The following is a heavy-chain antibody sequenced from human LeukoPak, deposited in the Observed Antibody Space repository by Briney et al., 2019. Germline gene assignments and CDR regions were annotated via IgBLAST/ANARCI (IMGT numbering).Heavy chain of an antibody. Sequence: PSETLSLTCTVSGGSISSYYWSWIRQPPGKGLEWIGYIYYSGSTNYNPSLKSRVTITVDTSKNQFSLKLSSVTAADTAVYYCARAIEMAFYGMDVWGQGTTVTVPS. CDR3: ARAIEMAFYGMDV. CDR1: GGSISSYY. CDR2: IYYSGST. J-gene: IGHJ6*02. D-gene: IGHD5-24*01. V-gene: IGHV4-59*01.